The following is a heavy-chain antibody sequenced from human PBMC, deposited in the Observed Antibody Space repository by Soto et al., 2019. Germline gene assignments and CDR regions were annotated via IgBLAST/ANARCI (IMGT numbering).Heavy chain of an antibody. Sequence: KSSETLSLTCTVSGGSISSYYWSWIRQPPGKGLEWIGYIYYSGSTNYNPSLKSRATISVDTSKNQFSLKLSSVTAADTAVYYCARGRDSWSGSCMDVWGQGTTVTVSS. CDR3: ARGRDSWSGSCMDV. V-gene: IGHV4-59*01. J-gene: IGHJ6*02. CDR1: GGSISSYY. D-gene: IGHD3-3*01. CDR2: IYYSGST.